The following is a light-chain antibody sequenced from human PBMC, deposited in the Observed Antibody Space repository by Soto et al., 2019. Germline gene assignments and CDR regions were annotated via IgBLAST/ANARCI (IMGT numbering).Light chain of an antibody. V-gene: IGKV1-5*03. J-gene: IGKJ3*01. CDR2: KAS. CDR1: QNIYNY. Sequence: DIQMTQSPSTLSASVGDRVTITCRASQNIYNYLAWYQQKPGKAPKPLIYKASTLESGVTSRFSGSGSGKEFTLTISILQPDDFATYSCHQYSVTSSFGPGTKVDVK. CDR3: HQYSVTSS.